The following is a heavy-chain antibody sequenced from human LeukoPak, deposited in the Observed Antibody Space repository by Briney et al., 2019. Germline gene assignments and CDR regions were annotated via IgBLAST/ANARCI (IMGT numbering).Heavy chain of an antibody. CDR2: IDPADSQT. D-gene: IGHD1-1*01. V-gene: IGHV5-10-1*01. Sequence: EESLRISCQGSGYSFTSYWICWVRQMPGRGLEWMGRIDPADSQTNYSPSFQGHVTISADKSISTAYLQWSTLKASDTAMYYCARQLTSGDCDYWGQGTLVTVSS. CDR1: GYSFTSYW. J-gene: IGHJ4*02. CDR3: ARQLTSGDCDY.